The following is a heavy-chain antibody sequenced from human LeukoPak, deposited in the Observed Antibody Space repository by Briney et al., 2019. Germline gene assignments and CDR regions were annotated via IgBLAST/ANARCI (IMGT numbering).Heavy chain of an antibody. CDR2: IYYSGST. CDR3: ARDARKAGWFDP. D-gene: IGHD6-13*01. V-gene: IGHV4-39*07. J-gene: IGHJ5*02. CDR1: GGSISSGSYY. Sequence: PSQTLSLTCTVSGGSISSGSYYWGWIRQPPGKGLEWIGSIYYSGSTYYNPSLKSRVTISVDTSKNQFSLKLSSVTAADTAVYYCARDARKAGWFDPWGQGTLVTVSS.